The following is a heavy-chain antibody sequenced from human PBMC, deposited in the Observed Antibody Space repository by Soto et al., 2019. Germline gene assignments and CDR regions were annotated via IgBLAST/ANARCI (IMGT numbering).Heavy chain of an antibody. D-gene: IGHD3-22*01. V-gene: IGHV4-34*01. CDR1: GGSFSGYY. CDR3: ARAAFPNYYVSSGPPLFQH. J-gene: IGHJ1*01. Sequence: SETLSLTCAVYGGSFSGYYWSWIRQPPGKGLEWIGEINHSGSTNYNPSLKSRVTISVDTSKNQFSLKLSSVTAADTAVYYCARAAFPNYYVSSGPPLFQHWGQGTLVT. CDR2: INHSGST.